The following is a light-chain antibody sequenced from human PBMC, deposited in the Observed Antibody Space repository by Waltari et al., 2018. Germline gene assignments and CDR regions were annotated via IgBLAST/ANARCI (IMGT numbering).Light chain of an antibody. CDR3: QKYDNWLGT. CDR1: QSIRSN. V-gene: IGKV3-15*01. J-gene: IGKJ1*01. Sequence: EIVMTQSPATLSVFPGERATLSCRASQSIRSNLAWYQHKPGQAPRLLIYGASTRATGMPARFSGSRSGTEFTLTISNLQSEDFAVYFCQKYDNWLGTFSQGTKVEIK. CDR2: GAS.